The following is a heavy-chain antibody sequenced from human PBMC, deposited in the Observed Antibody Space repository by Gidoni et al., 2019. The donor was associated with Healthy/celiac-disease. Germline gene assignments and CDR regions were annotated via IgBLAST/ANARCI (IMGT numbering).Heavy chain of an antibody. CDR1: GFTFDDYA. J-gene: IGHJ4*02. CDR3: AKDPGGGGYGYFDY. Sequence: EVQLVESGGGLVQPGRSLRLSCAASGFTFDDYAMHWVRQAPGKGLEWVSGISWNSGSIGYADSVKGRFTISRDNAKNSLYLQMNSLRAEDTALYYCAKDPGGGGYGYFDYWGQGTLVTVSS. V-gene: IGHV3-9*01. D-gene: IGHD5-12*01. CDR2: ISWNSGSI.